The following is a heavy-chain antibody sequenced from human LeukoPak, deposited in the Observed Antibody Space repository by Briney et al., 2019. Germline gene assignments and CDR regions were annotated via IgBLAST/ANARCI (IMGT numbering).Heavy chain of an antibody. V-gene: IGHV4-39*01. CDR3: ATSDTVSTYNWFDP. Sequence: SETLSLTCNVSGGSISSNTYFWGWIRRPPGKGLEWIGSIRYSGSTYYNPSLKSRVTISVDTSKNQFSLNLSSLTAADTAVYYCATSDTVSTYNWFDPWGQGNLVTVS. CDR1: GGSISSNTYF. CDR2: IRYSGST. D-gene: IGHD5/OR15-5a*01. J-gene: IGHJ5*02.